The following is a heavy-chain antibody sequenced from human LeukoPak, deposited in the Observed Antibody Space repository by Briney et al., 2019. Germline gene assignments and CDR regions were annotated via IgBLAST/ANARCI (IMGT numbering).Heavy chain of an antibody. CDR2: LYTGGGT. CDR1: GFSVRTTY. D-gene: IGHD4-17*01. V-gene: IGHV3-53*01. CDR3: ARDPLHGDYPIDY. J-gene: IGHJ4*02. Sequence: PGGSLRLSCAASGFSVRTTYMSWVRQAPGKGLEWVSVLYTGGGTDHADSVKGRFTISRDNSKNTLSLQMNSLRAEDTAVYYCARDPLHGDYPIDYWGQGTLVTVSS.